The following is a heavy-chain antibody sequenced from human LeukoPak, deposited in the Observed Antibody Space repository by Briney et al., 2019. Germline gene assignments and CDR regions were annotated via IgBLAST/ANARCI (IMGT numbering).Heavy chain of an antibody. CDR1: GFTFNNAK. V-gene: IGHV3-48*02. D-gene: IGHD1-26*01. CDR3: ATELPFDY. J-gene: IGHJ4*02. Sequence: GGSLRLSCAASGFTFNNAKMNWVRQAPGKGLEWVSYISSSSSTIYYADSVKGRFTISRDNAKNSLYLQMNSLRDEDTAVYYCATELPFDYWGQGTLVTVSS. CDR2: ISSSSSTI.